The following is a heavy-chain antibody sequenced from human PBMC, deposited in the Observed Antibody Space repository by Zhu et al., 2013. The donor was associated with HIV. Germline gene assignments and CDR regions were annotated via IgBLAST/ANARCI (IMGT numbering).Heavy chain of an antibody. Sequence: QVHLVQSGAEVRSPGASVKVSCKASGYTFTTFEINWVRQANGHGLEWLGYVNPHSGTTGYAQKFQGRLTMTRTTSMNTTYMELSSLRSEDTAVYYCARAKADLDAYGDAFDIWGQGTMVTVSS. J-gene: IGHJ3*02. CDR1: GYTFTTFE. CDR2: VNPHSGTT. V-gene: IGHV1-8*01. CDR3: ARAKADLDAYGDAFDI. D-gene: IGHD4-17*01.